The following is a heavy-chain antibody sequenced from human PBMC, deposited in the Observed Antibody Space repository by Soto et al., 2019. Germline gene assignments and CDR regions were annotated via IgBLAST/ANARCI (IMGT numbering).Heavy chain of an antibody. D-gene: IGHD1-1*01. CDR2: ISAHNGNT. V-gene: IGHV1-18*01. CDR1: GYGFTTYG. CDR3: ARGRYGDY. Sequence: QVHLVQSGAEVKKPGASVKVSCKGSGYGFTTYGITWVRQAPGQGLEWMAWISAHNGNTNYAQKLQGRVTVTRDTSTSTAYMAQRSLRSDDTAGYYCARGRYGDYWGQGALVTVSS. J-gene: IGHJ4*02.